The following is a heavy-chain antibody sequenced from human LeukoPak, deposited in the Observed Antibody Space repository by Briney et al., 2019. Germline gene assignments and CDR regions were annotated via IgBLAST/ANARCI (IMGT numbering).Heavy chain of an antibody. Sequence: SVKVSCKASGGTFNRYGITWVRQAPGQGLEWMGRIIPMLNITNYAQKFQGRVTITADKSTSTAYTELSSLRSEDTAVYFCARDSSGSAPNFDYWGQGTLVTVSS. V-gene: IGHV1-69*04. J-gene: IGHJ4*02. CDR3: ARDSSGSAPNFDY. D-gene: IGHD1-26*01. CDR1: GGTFNRYG. CDR2: IIPMLNIT.